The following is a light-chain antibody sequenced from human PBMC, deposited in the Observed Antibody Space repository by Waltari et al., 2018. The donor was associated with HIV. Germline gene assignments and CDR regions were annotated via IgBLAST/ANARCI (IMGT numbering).Light chain of an antibody. CDR3: QQSHEPPLT. CDR1: QDISNY. J-gene: IGKJ4*01. V-gene: IGKV1-33*01. Sequence: DIQMTQSPSSLSASVGDRVTITCQASQDISNYLNWYQQKPGKAPKLLIYDASNLETGVPSRFSGSGSGTEFNFTISGLQSEDSATYYCQQSHEPPLTFGGGTKVEIK. CDR2: DAS.